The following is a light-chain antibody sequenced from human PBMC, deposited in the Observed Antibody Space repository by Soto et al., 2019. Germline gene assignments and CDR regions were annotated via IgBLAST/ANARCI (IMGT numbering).Light chain of an antibody. J-gene: IGKJ4*01. CDR3: QQTNASRPLA. CDR2: GAS. CDR1: QGISNW. Sequence: DSQMTQSPSSVSASVGDRVTITCRASQGISNWLAWYQQQPGKAPKLLIYGASSLQSGVPSRFSSGESGTHFTLIICSLQPKDFATYDCQQTNASRPLAFDGGTKVEI. V-gene: IGKV1-12*01.